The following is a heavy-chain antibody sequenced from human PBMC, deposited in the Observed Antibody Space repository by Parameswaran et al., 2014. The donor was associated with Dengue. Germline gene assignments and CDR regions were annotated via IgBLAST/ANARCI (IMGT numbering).Heavy chain of an antibody. D-gene: IGHD6-19*01. Sequence: WIRQPPGKGLEWLSYISSSGSAISYADSVKGRFTISRDNAKSSLYLQMNSLRVDDTAVYYCARDASSGWSIDYWGQGTLVTVSS. J-gene: IGHJ4*02. CDR3: ARDASSGWSIDY. CDR2: ISSSGSAI. V-gene: IGHV3-11*01.